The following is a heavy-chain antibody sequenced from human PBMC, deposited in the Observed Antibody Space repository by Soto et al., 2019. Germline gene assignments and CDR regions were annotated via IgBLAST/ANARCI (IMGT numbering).Heavy chain of an antibody. D-gene: IGHD3-22*01. CDR2: ISYDGRNT. Sequence: GGSLRLSCAASGFTFSSFAMHWVRQAPGKGLQWLTVISYDGRNTYYADSVKGRFTISRDNSKNTLYLQMNSLRTEDTAVYYCARDPQDDSTGYFRLYDYWGQGTLVTVSS. V-gene: IGHV3-30*04. J-gene: IGHJ4*02. CDR1: GFTFSSFA. CDR3: ARDPQDDSTGYFRLYDY.